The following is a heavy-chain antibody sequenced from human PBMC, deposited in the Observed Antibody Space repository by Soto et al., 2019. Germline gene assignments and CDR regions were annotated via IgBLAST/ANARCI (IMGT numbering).Heavy chain of an antibody. D-gene: IGHD1-26*01. V-gene: IGHV3-23*01. CDR3: AKDFNEWELGPFDY. CDR1: GFTFGTYG. J-gene: IGHJ4*02. Sequence: EVQLLESGGGLVQPGGSLRLSCAGSGFTFGTYGMSWVRLAPGRGLEWVSAIKSGGETTYYPDSVKGRFTISRDNSKNTLYMQMNSLRAEDTAVYYCAKDFNEWELGPFDYWGQGTLVTVSS. CDR2: IKSGGETT.